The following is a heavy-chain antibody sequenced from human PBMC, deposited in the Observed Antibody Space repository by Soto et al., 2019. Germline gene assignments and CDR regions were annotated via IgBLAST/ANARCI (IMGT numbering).Heavy chain of an antibody. CDR3: ARRYSSGSQSPLDY. J-gene: IGHJ4*02. CDR1: GYSFTSYW. V-gene: IGHV5-10-1*01. Sequence: GESLKISCKGSGYSFTSYWISWVRQMPGKCLEWMGMIDPCDSYTNYSPSFQGHVTISADNSISTAFLQWSSLKASDTAMYYCARRYSSGSQSPLDYWGQGTLVTVSS. D-gene: IGHD6-19*01. CDR2: IDPCDSYT.